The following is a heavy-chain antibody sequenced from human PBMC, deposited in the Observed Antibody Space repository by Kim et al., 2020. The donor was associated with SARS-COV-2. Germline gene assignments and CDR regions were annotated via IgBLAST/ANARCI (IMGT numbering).Heavy chain of an antibody. J-gene: IGHJ4*02. CDR1: GFTFSSYG. CDR3: ARELGLYYTAMEKVY. Sequence: GGSLRLSCAASGFTFSSYGMHWVRQAPGKGLEWVAVIWYDGSNKYYADSVKGRFTISRDNSKNTLYLQMNSLRAEDTAVYYCARELGLYYTAMEKVYWGQGTLVTVSS. V-gene: IGHV3-33*01. D-gene: IGHD5-18*01. CDR2: IWYDGSNK.